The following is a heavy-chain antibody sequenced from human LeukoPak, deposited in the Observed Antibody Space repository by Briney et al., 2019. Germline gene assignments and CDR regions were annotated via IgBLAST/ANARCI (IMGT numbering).Heavy chain of an antibody. Sequence: PGGSLRLSCAASGFTVISNYMSWVRQAPGKGLEWVSVIYSGGSTFYADSVKGRFTISRDNSKNTLYLQMNSLRAEDTAVYYCASDSYSPEYFQHWGQGTLVTVSS. D-gene: IGHD2-15*01. J-gene: IGHJ1*01. V-gene: IGHV3-66*01. CDR1: GFTVISNY. CDR3: ASDSYSPEYFQH. CDR2: IYSGGST.